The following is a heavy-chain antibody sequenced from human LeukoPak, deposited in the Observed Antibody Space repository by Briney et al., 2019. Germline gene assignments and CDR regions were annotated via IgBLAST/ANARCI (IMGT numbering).Heavy chain of an antibody. CDR3: AKDRPLAAASSY. J-gene: IGHJ4*02. Sequence: PGGSLRLPCAASGFTFSSYWMSWVRQAPGKGLEWVAAISGSGGSTYYADSVKGRFTISRDNSKNTLYLQMNSLRAEDTAVYYCAKDRPLAAASSYWGQGTLVTVSS. CDR1: GFTFSSYW. CDR2: ISGSGGST. D-gene: IGHD6-13*01. V-gene: IGHV3-23*01.